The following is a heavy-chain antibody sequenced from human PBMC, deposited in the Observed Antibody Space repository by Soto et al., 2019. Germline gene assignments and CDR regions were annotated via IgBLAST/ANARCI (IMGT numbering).Heavy chain of an antibody. Sequence: GESLKISCKGSGYSFTSYWIGWVRQMPGKGLEWMGIIYPGDSDTRYSPSFQGQVTISADKSISTAYLQWSSLKASDTAMYYCARPLDYGGPRLNYGMDVWGQGTTVTVSS. V-gene: IGHV5-51*01. CDR2: IYPGDSDT. CDR1: GYSFTSYW. D-gene: IGHD3-10*01. CDR3: ARPLDYGGPRLNYGMDV. J-gene: IGHJ6*02.